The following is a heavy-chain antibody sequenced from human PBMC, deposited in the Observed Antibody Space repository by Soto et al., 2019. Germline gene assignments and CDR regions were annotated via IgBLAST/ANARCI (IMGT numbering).Heavy chain of an antibody. V-gene: IGHV1-2*02. J-gene: IGHJ4*02. Sequence: VKVSCKASGYTFSGFYMHWVRQAPGQGLEWMGWINPNSGGTKSAEKFQGRVTMTRDTSISTAYMELSRLTSDDTAVYYCASAAVTGTAGLDFWGQGTQVTVSS. CDR1: GYTFSGFY. CDR3: ASAAVTGTAGLDF. D-gene: IGHD6-19*01. CDR2: INPNSGGT.